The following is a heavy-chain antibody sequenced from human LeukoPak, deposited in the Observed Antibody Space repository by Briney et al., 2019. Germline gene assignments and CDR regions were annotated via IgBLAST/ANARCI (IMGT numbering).Heavy chain of an antibody. Sequence: GGSLRLSCAASGFTFSTYSMDWVRQAPGMGLEWVSSISSSSSYIYYADSVKGRFTISRDNAKNSLYLQMNSLRAEDTAVYYCASGMRVGPNIWGQGTLVTVSS. V-gene: IGHV3-21*06. CDR3: ASGMRVGPNI. J-gene: IGHJ4*02. CDR2: ISSSSSYI. D-gene: IGHD1-26*01. CDR1: GFTFSTYS.